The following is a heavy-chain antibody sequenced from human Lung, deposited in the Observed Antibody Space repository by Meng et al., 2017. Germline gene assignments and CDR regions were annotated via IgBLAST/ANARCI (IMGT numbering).Heavy chain of an antibody. D-gene: IGHD6-19*01. V-gene: IGHV1-18*01. Sequence: QVQLVQSGAEVRKPGASGKVSCKASGYTFKHHGISWIRQAPGQGLEWMGWISCYNGDTNYAQNLQGRVTMTIDKSTSTAYMDLRSLRSDDTAVYYCARDPSNTSGRYAYFDYWGQGTLVTVSS. J-gene: IGHJ4*02. CDR2: ISCYNGDT. CDR3: ARDPSNTSGRYAYFDY. CDR1: GYTFKHHG.